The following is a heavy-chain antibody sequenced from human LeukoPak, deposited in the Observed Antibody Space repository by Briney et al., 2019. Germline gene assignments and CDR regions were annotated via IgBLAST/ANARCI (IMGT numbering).Heavy chain of an antibody. CDR3: AKVKEFGYSSSSHHDY. D-gene: IGHD6-13*01. J-gene: IGHJ4*02. CDR2: ISYDGSNK. Sequence: GRSLRLSCAASGFTFSSYAMHWVRQAPGKGLEWVAVISYDGSNKYYADSVKGRFTISRDNSKNTLYLQMNSLRAEDTAVYYCAKVKEFGYSSSSHHDYWGQGTLVTVSS. CDR1: GFTFSSYA. V-gene: IGHV3-30-3*01.